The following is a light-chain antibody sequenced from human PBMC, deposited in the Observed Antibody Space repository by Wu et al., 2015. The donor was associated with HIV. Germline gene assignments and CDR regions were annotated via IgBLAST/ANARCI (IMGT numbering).Light chain of an antibody. Sequence: EIVMTQSPATLSVSPGERATLSCRASQSVSSNLAWYQHKPGQAPRLLIYGVSTRATGIPARFSGSGSGTEFILTISSMQSEDFAVYYCQQYNNWPTGAFGQGTKVEIK. J-gene: IGKJ1*01. CDR1: QSVSSN. CDR2: GVS. V-gene: IGKV3D-15*01. CDR3: QQYNNWPTGA.